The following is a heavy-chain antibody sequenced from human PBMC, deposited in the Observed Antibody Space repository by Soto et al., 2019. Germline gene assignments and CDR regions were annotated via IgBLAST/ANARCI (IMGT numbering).Heavy chain of an antibody. CDR3: AKNPLAVIPPEYYYGSGSYYTVDY. J-gene: IGHJ4*02. D-gene: IGHD3-10*01. V-gene: IGHV6-1*01. CDR1: GDSVSSNSAA. Sequence: SQTLSLTCAISGDSVSSNSAAWNWIRQSPSRGLEWLGRTYYRSRWYNDYAVSVKSRIAINPDTSKNQFSLHLNSVTPEDTAVYYCAKNPLAVIPPEYYYGSGSYYTVDYWGQGTLVTVSS. CDR2: TYYRSRWYN.